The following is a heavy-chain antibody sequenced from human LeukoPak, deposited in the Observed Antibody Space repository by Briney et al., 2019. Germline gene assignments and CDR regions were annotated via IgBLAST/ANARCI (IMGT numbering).Heavy chain of an antibody. V-gene: IGHV4-39*01. CDR1: SVSISSSRHY. Sequence: SETLSLTCTVSSVSISSSRHYWGWIRQPPGKGLEWIGSVFYSGDTYYNPSLKTRVTISVDTSKNQFSLKLNSVTAADTAVYYCARPGSLGSAANYWYFDLWGPGTLVTVSS. J-gene: IGHJ2*01. CDR3: ARPGSLGSAANYWYFDL. D-gene: IGHD2-2*01. CDR2: VFYSGDT.